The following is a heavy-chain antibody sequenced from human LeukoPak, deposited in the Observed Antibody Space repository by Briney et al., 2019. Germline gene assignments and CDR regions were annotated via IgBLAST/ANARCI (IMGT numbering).Heavy chain of an antibody. V-gene: IGHV4-39*01. CDR1: GVSISSSSYY. CDR2: IYYSGST. J-gene: IGHJ6*02. Sequence: SETLSLTCTVSGVSISSSSYYWGWIRQPPGKGLEWIGSIYYSGSTYYNPSLKSRVTISVDTSKNQFSLNLSAVTAADAATYYCARHVATNYYYNYYGLDVWGQGTTVTVSS. CDR3: ARHVATNYYYNYYGLDV.